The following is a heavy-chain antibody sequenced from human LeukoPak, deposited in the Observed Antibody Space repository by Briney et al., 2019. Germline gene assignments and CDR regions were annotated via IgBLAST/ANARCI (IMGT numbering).Heavy chain of an antibody. D-gene: IGHD6-6*01. V-gene: IGHV3-74*01. J-gene: IGHJ4*02. CDR2: IKTDGSST. CDR3: AREDRDSSSLDY. CDR1: GFSFSVYW. Sequence: GGSLRLSCAASGFSFSVYWMHWVRQAPGKGPVWVSRIKTDGSSTSYADSVKGRFTISRDNAKNTLYLQMNRLRAEDTDVYYCAREDRDSSSLDYWGQGTLVTVSS.